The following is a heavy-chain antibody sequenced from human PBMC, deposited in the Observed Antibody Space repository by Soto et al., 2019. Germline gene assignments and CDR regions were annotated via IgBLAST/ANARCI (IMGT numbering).Heavy chain of an antibody. Sequence: GGSLRLSCAASGFTFITYGIHWVRQAPGKGLEWVAVISSDGRDRHYADSVKGRFTISRDNSKNTLSLQMNSLRADDTAVYYCAKDFDIGGAAYYFDYWGQGTLVTVSS. CDR1: GFTFITYG. D-gene: IGHD1-26*01. J-gene: IGHJ4*02. V-gene: IGHV3-30*18. CDR3: AKDFDIGGAAYYFDY. CDR2: ISSDGRDR.